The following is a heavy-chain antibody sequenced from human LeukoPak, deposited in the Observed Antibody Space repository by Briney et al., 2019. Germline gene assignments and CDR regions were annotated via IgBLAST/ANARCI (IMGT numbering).Heavy chain of an antibody. CDR1: GFTFSSYW. CDR3: ARLSQFGVLRFSYYMDV. D-gene: IGHD3-3*01. J-gene: IGHJ6*03. V-gene: IGHV3-7*01. Sequence: GGSLRLSCAASGFTFSSYWMSWVRQAPGKGLEWVANIKQDGSEKYYVDSVKGRFTISRDNAKNSLYLQMNSLRAEDTAVYYCARLSQFGVLRFSYYMDVWGKGTTVTVSS. CDR2: IKQDGSEK.